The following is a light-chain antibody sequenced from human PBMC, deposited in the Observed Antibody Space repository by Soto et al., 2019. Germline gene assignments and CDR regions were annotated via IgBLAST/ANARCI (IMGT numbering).Light chain of an antibody. Sequence: EIMMTQSPATLSVSPGERATLSCRASQSVSSSLAWYQQKPGQAPRLLIYGASTRATGIPARFSGSGSGTEFTLTINSLQSKDFAVYYCQQYNNWWTFGQGTKVDIK. CDR2: GAS. V-gene: IGKV3-15*01. CDR1: QSVSSS. J-gene: IGKJ1*01. CDR3: QQYNNWWT.